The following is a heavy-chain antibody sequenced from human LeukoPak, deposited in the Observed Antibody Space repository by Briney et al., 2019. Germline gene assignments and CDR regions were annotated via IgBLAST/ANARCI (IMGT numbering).Heavy chain of an antibody. Sequence: SETLSLTCTVSGGSISSGGYYWSWIRQHPGKGLEWIGYICYSGSTYYNPSLKSRVTISVDTSKNQFSLKLSSVTAADTAVYYCARGGGGDFWSGYPYYFDYWGQGTLVTVSS. J-gene: IGHJ4*02. CDR3: ARGGGGDFWSGYPYYFDY. D-gene: IGHD3-3*01. V-gene: IGHV4-31*03. CDR1: GGSISSGGYY. CDR2: ICYSGST.